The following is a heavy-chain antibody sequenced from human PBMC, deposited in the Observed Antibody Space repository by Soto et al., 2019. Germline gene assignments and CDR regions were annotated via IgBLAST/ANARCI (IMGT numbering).Heavy chain of an antibody. V-gene: IGHV3-30*18. Sequence: QVQLVESGGGVVQPGRSLRLSCAASGFTFSSYAMHWVRQAPGKGLEWVAIMSYDGNNQYYADSVKGRFTISRDNXKNPLYLQMNSLRAEDTAVYYCAKALGELSPESFDYWGQGILVTVSS. J-gene: IGHJ4*02. CDR1: GFTFSSYA. D-gene: IGHD3-16*02. CDR2: MSYDGNNQ. CDR3: AKALGELSPESFDY.